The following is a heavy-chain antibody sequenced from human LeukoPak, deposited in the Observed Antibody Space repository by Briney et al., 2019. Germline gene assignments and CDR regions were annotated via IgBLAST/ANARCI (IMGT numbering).Heavy chain of an antibody. CDR3: ARDLAYYDSSGYYSN. CDR2: IYSGGST. Sequence: GGSLRLSCAASGFTFNSYAMIWVRQAPGKGLEWVSVIYSGGSTYYADSVKGRFTISRDNSKNTLYLQMNSLRAEDTAVYYCARDLAYYDSSGYYSNWGQGTLVTVSS. J-gene: IGHJ4*02. D-gene: IGHD3-22*01. CDR1: GFTFNSYA. V-gene: IGHV3-66*01.